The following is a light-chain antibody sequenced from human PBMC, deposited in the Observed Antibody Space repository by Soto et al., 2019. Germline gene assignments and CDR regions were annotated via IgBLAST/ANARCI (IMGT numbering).Light chain of an antibody. V-gene: IGLV2-14*01. CDR1: SSDVGGYNY. J-gene: IGLJ1*01. CDR2: EVG. Sequence: QSALTQPASVSGSPGQSITISCTGTSSDVGGYNYVSWYQQHPGKAPKLMIYEVGNRPSGVSNRFSGSKSGNTASLTISGLQAEDGADYYCSSYTSSSTLVFGTGTKVTVL. CDR3: SSYTSSSTLV.